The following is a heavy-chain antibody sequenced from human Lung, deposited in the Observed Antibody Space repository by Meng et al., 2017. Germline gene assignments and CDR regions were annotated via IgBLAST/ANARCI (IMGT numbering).Heavy chain of an antibody. CDR2: INPKTGGT. Sequence: QVQLVQSGAELKKLGASVKVSCKASGYTFTDYYMHWVRQAPGQGLEWMGRINPKTGGTEFAQKFQGRVTMTRDTSISTFYMELSRLRSDDTAVYYCARDLDYNYGGFWGQGTLVTVSS. D-gene: IGHD4-23*01. V-gene: IGHV1-2*06. CDR3: ARDLDYNYGGF. J-gene: IGHJ4*02. CDR1: GYTFTDYY.